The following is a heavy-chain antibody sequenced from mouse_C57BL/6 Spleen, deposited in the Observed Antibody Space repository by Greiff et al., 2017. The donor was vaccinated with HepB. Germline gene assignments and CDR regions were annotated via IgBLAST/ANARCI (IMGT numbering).Heavy chain of an antibody. CDR3: VRQRTQSFDY. J-gene: IGHJ2*01. V-gene: IGHV10-1*01. CDR1: GFSFNTYA. Sequence: GGGLVQPKGSLTLSCAASGFSFNTYAMNWVRQAPGKGLEWVARIRSKSNNYATYYADSVKDRFTISRDDSESMLYLQMNNLKTEDTAMYYCVRQRTQSFDYWGQGTTLTVSS. CDR2: IRSKSNNYAT.